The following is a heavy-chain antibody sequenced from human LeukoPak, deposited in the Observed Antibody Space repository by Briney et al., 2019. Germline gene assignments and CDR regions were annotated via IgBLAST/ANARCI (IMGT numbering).Heavy chain of an antibody. CDR2: IYYSGST. CDR1: GGSISSYY. Sequence: PSETLSLTCTVSGGSISSYYWSWIRQPPGKGLEWIGYIYYSGSTNYNPSLKSRVTISVDTSKNQFSLKLSSVTAADTAVYYCARVAVGAVSFDYWGQGTLVTVSS. D-gene: IGHD1-26*01. CDR3: ARVAVGAVSFDY. V-gene: IGHV4-59*01. J-gene: IGHJ4*02.